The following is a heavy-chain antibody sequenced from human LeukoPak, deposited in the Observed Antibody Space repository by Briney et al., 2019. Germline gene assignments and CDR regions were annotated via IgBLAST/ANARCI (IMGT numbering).Heavy chain of an antibody. CDR1: GYTLTELS. Sequence: GASVKVSCKVSGYTLTELSMHWVRQAPGKGLEWMGGFDPEDGETIYAQKFQGRVTMTEDTSTDTAYMELSSLRSEDTAVYYCATAPPLRYFDWSFDYWGQGTLVTVPS. CDR3: ATAPPLRYFDWSFDY. D-gene: IGHD3-9*01. CDR2: FDPEDGET. J-gene: IGHJ4*02. V-gene: IGHV1-24*01.